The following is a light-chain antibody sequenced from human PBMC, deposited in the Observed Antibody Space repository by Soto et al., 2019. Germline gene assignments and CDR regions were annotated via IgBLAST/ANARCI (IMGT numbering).Light chain of an antibody. Sequence: EIVLTQSPGTLSLSPGERATLSCRASQSLRSSLAWYQQKPGQAPRLLIYDASTRATGIPARFSGSGSGTDITLTISGLQSEDVAVYYCHQRQSWPRTFGQGTKVDIK. J-gene: IGKJ1*01. CDR1: QSLRSS. CDR3: HQRQSWPRT. V-gene: IGKV3-15*01. CDR2: DAS.